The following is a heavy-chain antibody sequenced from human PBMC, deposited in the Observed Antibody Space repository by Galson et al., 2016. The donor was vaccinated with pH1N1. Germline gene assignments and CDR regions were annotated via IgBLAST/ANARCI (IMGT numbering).Heavy chain of an antibody. CDR2: ILYSGTT. CDR3: ARHSHRNNSFDS. J-gene: IGHJ5*01. CDR1: GDSISSTSYY. D-gene: IGHD2-21*01. V-gene: IGHV4-39*01. Sequence: LSLTCTVSGDSISSTSYYWGWIRQPPAKGLEWAANILYSGTTFYNPALKSRVTISVDTSKNQFSLRLSSVTAADTAVYYCARHSHRNNSFDSWGQGTLVAVSS.